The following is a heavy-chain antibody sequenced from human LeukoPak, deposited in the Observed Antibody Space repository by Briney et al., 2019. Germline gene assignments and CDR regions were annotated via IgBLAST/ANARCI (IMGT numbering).Heavy chain of an antibody. J-gene: IGHJ5*02. CDR2: INTDGTTA. D-gene: IGHD2-2*01. CDR3: ARVLASSPQSEFDP. V-gene: IGHV3-7*01. Sequence: GGSLRLSCAASGFPFRSYYMSWVRQGRGMGLEWVANINTDGTTAYYVDSVKGRFTIARDNAENSLYLQMNSLRVDDTAIYYCARVLASSPQSEFDPSGQGTQVTVSS. CDR1: GFPFRSYY.